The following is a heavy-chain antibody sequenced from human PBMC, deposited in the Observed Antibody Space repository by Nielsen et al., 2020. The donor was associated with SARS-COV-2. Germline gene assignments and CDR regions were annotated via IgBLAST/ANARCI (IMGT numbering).Heavy chain of an antibody. CDR1: GGSISSYY. Sequence: SETLSLTCTVSGGSISSYYWSWIRQPPGKGLEWIGYTYYSGSTNYNPSLKSRVTISVDTSKNQFSLKLSSVTAADTAVYYCARGGFYYGSSGYYFDYWGQGTLVTVSS. CDR2: TYYSGST. CDR3: ARGGFYYGSSGYYFDY. J-gene: IGHJ4*02. D-gene: IGHD3-22*01. V-gene: IGHV4-59*01.